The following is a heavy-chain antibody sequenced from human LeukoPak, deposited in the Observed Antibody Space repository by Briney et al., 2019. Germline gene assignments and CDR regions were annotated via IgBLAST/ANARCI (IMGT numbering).Heavy chain of an antibody. D-gene: IGHD5-24*01. CDR3: ARGRDGYKDYYYYGMDV. J-gene: IGHJ6*02. CDR2: TNSDGSST. V-gene: IGHV3-74*01. CDR1: GFTFSSYW. Sequence: GGSLRLSCAASGFTFSSYWMHWVRQAPGKGLVWVSRTNSDGSSTSYADSVKGRFTISRDNAKNTLYLQMNSLRAEDTAVCYCARGRDGYKDYYYYGMDVWGQGTTVTVSS.